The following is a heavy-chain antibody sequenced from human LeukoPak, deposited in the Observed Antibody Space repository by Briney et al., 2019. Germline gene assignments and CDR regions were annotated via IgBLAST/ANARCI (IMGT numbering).Heavy chain of an antibody. CDR3: ARWGDDKRLDY. J-gene: IGHJ4*02. Sequence: GRSLRLSCAASGFTFSSYGMHWVRQAPGKGLEWVAVIWYDGSEKYYADSVKGRCTISRDNSRNMVYMQMDSLRVEDTAIYYCARWGDDKRLDYWGQGTLVTVSS. CDR2: IWYDGSEK. V-gene: IGHV3-33*08. CDR1: GFTFSSYG. D-gene: IGHD3-16*01.